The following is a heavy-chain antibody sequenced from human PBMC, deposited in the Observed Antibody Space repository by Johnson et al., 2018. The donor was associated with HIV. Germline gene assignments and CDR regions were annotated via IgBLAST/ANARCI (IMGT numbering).Heavy chain of an antibody. D-gene: IGHD6-13*01. CDR3: AGVGESSSWYGGYGACDI. CDR2: ISYDGSNK. Sequence: QVQLVESGGGLVQPGGSLRLSCAASGFTFSSYAMSWVRQAPGKGLEWVAVISYDGSNKYYADSVKGRFTISRDNYKDTLSVQLNSLRAEDTAVYYWAGVGESSSWYGGYGACDIWGQGTMVTVSS. CDR1: GFTFSSYA. J-gene: IGHJ3*02. V-gene: IGHV3-30*04.